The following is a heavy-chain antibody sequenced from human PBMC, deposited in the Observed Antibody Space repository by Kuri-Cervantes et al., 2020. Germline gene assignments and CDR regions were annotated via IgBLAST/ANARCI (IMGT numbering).Heavy chain of an antibody. V-gene: IGHV3-74*01. J-gene: IGHJ6*02. D-gene: IGHD3-10*01. CDR3: ARGDYYGSGSYYNAPTNYYYGMDV. CDR1: GFTFSSYA. CDR2: INSDGSST. Sequence: GGSLRLSCAASGFTFSSYAMSWVRQAPGKGLVWVSRINSDGSSTSYADSVKGRFTISRDNAKNTLYLQMNSLRAEDTAVYYCARGDYYGSGSYYNAPTNYYYGMDVWGQGTTVTVSS.